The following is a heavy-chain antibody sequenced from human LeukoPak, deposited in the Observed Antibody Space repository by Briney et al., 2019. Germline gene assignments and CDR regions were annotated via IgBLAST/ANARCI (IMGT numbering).Heavy chain of an antibody. CDR2: ISSSGSTI. V-gene: IGHV3-48*03. CDR3: ARGSGGAFGGVMVDY. D-gene: IGHD3-16*01. CDR1: GFTFSNYE. J-gene: IGHJ4*02. Sequence: GGSLRLSCAASGFTFSNYEMNWVRQAPGKGLEWVSYISSSGSTIYYADSVKGRFTISRDNAKNSLYLQMNSLRAEDTAVYYCARGSGGAFGGVMVDYWGQGTLVTVSS.